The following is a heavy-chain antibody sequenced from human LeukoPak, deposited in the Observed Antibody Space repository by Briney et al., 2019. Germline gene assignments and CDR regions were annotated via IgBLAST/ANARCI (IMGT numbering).Heavy chain of an antibody. V-gene: IGHV4-4*07. Sequence: SETLSLTCTVSGGSISSYYWSWIRQPAGKGLEWIGRIYTSGSTNYNPSLKSRVTISVDTSKNQFSLKLSSVTAADTAVYYCAIYGAGGDSSGYFMRSNWFDPWGQGTLVTVSS. CDR1: GGSISSYY. CDR2: IYTSGST. J-gene: IGHJ5*02. CDR3: AIYGAGGDSSGYFMRSNWFDP. D-gene: IGHD3-22*01.